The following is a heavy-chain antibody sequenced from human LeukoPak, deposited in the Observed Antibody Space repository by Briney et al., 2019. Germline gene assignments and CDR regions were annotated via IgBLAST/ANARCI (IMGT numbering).Heavy chain of an antibody. CDR3: ARAQGYLDL. CDR1: GDSVSSNSAS. CDR2: TYYRSKWYS. V-gene: IGHV6-1*01. Sequence: SQTLSLTCAISGDSVSSNSASWSWIRQSPTRGLEWLGRTYYRSKWYSEYAVSVKRRITINPDTSKNQFSLQLNSVTPDDTAVYYCARAQGYLDLWGRGTLVTVSS. J-gene: IGHJ2*01.